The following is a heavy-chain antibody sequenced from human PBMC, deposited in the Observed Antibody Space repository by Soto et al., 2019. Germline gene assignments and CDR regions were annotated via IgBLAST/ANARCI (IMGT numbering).Heavy chain of an antibody. Sequence: VQFVQSGAELKKPGSSVRVSCRASGGTIKTYTLSWVRQAPGQGLEWMGAFIPSFPAPNFAQRFKGRLTLTADESTNTGFMVLSGLRPEDTALYFCATGEVVPSFPNWLDTWGQGTHVIVSS. CDR3: ATGEVVPSFPNWLDT. D-gene: IGHD2-21*01. V-gene: IGHV1-69*12. CDR2: FIPSFPAP. J-gene: IGHJ5*02. CDR1: GGTIKTYT.